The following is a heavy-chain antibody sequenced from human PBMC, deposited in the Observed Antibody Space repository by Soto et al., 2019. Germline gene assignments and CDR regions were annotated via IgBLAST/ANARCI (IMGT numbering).Heavy chain of an antibody. J-gene: IGHJ6*02. CDR3: ASLGIVATMGGMDV. CDR1: GFTVSSNF. CDR2: IFPGSTI. Sequence: GGSQTLSCAASGFTVSSNFMTWVRQAPGKGLEWLSVIFPGSTIYYADSVKGRFTISRDNAKNSLYLQMNSLRAEDTAVYYCASLGIVATMGGMDVWGQGTTVTVSS. V-gene: IGHV3-53*01. D-gene: IGHD5-12*01.